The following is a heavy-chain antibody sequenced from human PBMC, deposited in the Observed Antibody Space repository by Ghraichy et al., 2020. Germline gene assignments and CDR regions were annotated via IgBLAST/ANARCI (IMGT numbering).Heavy chain of an antibody. V-gene: IGHV3-13*01. CDR3: ARGGRYCSSTSCYTQNWFVP. J-gene: IGHJ5*02. D-gene: IGHD2-2*02. CDR1: GFTFSSYD. Sequence: GGSLRLSCAASGFTFSSYDMHWVRQAQGKGLEWVSAIGTAGDTYKPGSVNGRFTISRENAKNYLYLQMNRLRAGDTDVYYCARGGRYCSSTSCYTQNWFVPRVQRT. CDR2: IGTAGDT.